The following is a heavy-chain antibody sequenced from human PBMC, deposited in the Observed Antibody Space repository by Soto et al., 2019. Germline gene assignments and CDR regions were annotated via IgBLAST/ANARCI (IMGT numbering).Heavy chain of an antibody. V-gene: IGHV1-3*01. CDR3: ARSSLRYFDWLSPQYYFDY. CDR2: INAGNGNT. CDR1: GYTFTSYA. Sequence: ASVKVSCKASGYTFTSYAMHWVRQAPGQRLEWMGWINAGNGNTKYSQKFQGRVTITRDTSASTAYMELSSLRSEDTAVYYCARSSLRYFDWLSPQYYFDYWGQGTLVTVSS. D-gene: IGHD3-9*01. J-gene: IGHJ4*02.